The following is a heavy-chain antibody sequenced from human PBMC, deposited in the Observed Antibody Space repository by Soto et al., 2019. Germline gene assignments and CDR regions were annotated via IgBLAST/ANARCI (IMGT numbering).Heavy chain of an antibody. D-gene: IGHD3-3*01. CDR3: ARMAIFGVFVRAKRGAFDI. CDR1: GFTFSSYG. Sequence: PGGSLRLSCAAPGFTFSSYGMHWVRQAPGKGLEWVAVIWYDGSNKYYADSVKGRFTISRDNSKNTLYLQMNSLRAEDTAVYYCARMAIFGVFVRAKRGAFDIWGQGTMVTVSS. V-gene: IGHV3-33*01. J-gene: IGHJ3*02. CDR2: IWYDGSNK.